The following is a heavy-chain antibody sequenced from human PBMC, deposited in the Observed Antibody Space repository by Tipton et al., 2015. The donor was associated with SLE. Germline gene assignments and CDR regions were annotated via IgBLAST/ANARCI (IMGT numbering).Heavy chain of an antibody. CDR3: AKSPDAFDV. Sequence: TLSLTCTVSDDSISNYYWSWIRQTPGKGLEWIGYVNTRGSTIYNPPLKSRVTISVDTSEKQVSLRLNSVTAADTAVYYCAKSPDAFDVWGQGTMVTVSS. CDR2: VNTRGST. V-gene: IGHV4-4*08. J-gene: IGHJ3*01. CDR1: DDSISNYY.